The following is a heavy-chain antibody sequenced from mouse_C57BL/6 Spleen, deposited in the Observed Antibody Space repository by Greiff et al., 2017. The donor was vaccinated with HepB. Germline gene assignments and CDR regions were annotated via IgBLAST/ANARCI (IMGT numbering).Heavy chain of an antibody. Sequence: VQLQQSGPELVKPGASVKISCKASGYAFSSSWMNWVKQRPGKGLEWIGRIYPGDGVTNYNGKFKGKATLTADKSSSTAYMQLSSLTSEDSAVYFCAREGNDDYDGYYFDYWGQGTTLTVSS. CDR1: GYAFSSSW. J-gene: IGHJ2*01. CDR3: AREGNDDYDGYYFDY. V-gene: IGHV1-82*01. D-gene: IGHD2-4*01. CDR2: IYPGDGVT.